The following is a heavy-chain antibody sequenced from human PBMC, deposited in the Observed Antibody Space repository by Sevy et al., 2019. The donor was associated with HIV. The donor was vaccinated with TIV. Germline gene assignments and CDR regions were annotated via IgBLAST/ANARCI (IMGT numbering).Heavy chain of an antibody. CDR3: ASDILTGSDF. Sequence: GGSLRLSCAASGFTFSNYGMHWVRQAPGKGLEWVAFIWYDGSDTYYADSVKGRFNISRDNSKNTLYLQMNSLRTEDTAIYYCASDILTGSDFWGQGTLVTVSS. CDR2: IWYDGSDT. V-gene: IGHV3-30*02. CDR1: GFTFSNYG. J-gene: IGHJ4*02. D-gene: IGHD3-9*01.